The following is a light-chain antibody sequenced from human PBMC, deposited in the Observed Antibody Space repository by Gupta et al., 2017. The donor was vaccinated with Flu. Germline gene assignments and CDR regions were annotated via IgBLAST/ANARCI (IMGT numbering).Light chain of an antibody. CDR3: QQQDSSPVT. Sequence: EIVFTQSPGTLSLSPGERATLSCRASQSINIRYLAWYQQKPGQAPRLLINGASTRATGIPDRISGSGSGTEFTLTISRLEPEDFAVYFCQQQDSSPVTFGQGTKMEIK. CDR1: QSINIRY. CDR2: GAS. V-gene: IGKV3-20*01. J-gene: IGKJ2*01.